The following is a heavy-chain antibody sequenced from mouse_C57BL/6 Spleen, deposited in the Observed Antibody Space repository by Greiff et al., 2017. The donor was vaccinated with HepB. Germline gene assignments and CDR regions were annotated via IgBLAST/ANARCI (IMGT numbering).Heavy chain of an antibody. J-gene: IGHJ3*01. Sequence: EVKLMESGGGLVKPGGSLKLSCAASGFTFSSYAMSWVRQTPEKRLEWVATISDGGSYTYYPDNVKGRFTISRDNAKNNLYLQMSHLKSEDTAMYYCARDDYDGLAWFAYWGQGTLVTVSA. V-gene: IGHV5-4*01. D-gene: IGHD2-3*01. CDR1: GFTFSSYA. CDR2: ISDGGSYT. CDR3: ARDDYDGLAWFAY.